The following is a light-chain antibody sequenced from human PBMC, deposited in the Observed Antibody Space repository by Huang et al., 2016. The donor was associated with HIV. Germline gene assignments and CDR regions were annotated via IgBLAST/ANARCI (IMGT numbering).Light chain of an antibody. J-gene: IGKJ4*01. V-gene: IGKV3-15*01. CDR3: QQYDTWPPLT. CDR1: RSVGGK. CDR2: GAS. Sequence: ILLTQFPATLSVSPGQRVTLSCRASRSVGGKLAWYQQRPGPAPRLLIYGASTRVPTIPDRFSGSGSGTEFTLTISSLQSEDFAVYYCQQYDTWPPLTFGGGTKV.